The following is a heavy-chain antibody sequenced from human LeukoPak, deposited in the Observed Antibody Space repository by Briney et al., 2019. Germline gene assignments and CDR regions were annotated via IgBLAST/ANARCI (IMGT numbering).Heavy chain of an antibody. Sequence: PGESLRLSCAASGFTFSSYGMTWVRQAPGKGLEWVSAIDTSGGTTWYADSVKGRFTISRDNAKNTLYMQMISLRAEDTAIYYCAKERAPRQGLDYWRQGTLVTVSS. CDR1: GFTFSSYG. V-gene: IGHV3-23*01. CDR2: IDTSGGTT. J-gene: IGHJ4*02. D-gene: IGHD6-25*01. CDR3: AKERAPRQGLDY.